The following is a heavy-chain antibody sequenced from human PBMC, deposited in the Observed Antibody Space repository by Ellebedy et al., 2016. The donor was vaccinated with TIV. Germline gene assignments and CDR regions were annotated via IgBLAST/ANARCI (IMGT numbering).Heavy chain of an antibody. V-gene: IGHV4-4*07. J-gene: IGHJ5*02. CDR2: IYTSGST. CDR1: GGSFSSYY. CDR3: ARDGLRGSSWYTINWFDP. D-gene: IGHD6-13*01. Sequence: SETLSLTXAVYGGSFSSYYWSWIRQPAGKGLEWIGRIYTSGSTNYNPSLKSRVTMSVDTSKNQFSLKLSSVTAADTAVYYCARDGLRGSSWYTINWFDPWGQGTLVTVSS.